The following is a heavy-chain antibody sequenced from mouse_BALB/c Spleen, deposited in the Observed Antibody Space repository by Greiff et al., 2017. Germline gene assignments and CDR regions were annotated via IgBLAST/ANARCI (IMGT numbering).Heavy chain of an antibody. J-gene: IGHJ4*01. D-gene: IGHD3-1*01. Sequence: LQESGPELVKPGASVRISCKASGYTFTSYYIHWVKQRPGQGLEWIGWIYPGNVNTKYNEKFKGKATLTADKSSSTAYMQLSSLTSEDSAVYFCARSGGLYAMDYWGQGTSVTVSS. CDR2: IYPGNVNT. V-gene: IGHV1S56*01. CDR1: GYTFTSYY. CDR3: ARSGGLYAMDY.